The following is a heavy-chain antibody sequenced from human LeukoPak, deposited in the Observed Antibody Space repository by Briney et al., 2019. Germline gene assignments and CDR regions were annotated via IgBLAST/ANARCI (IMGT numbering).Heavy chain of an antibody. V-gene: IGHV1-69*01. CDR1: GGTFSSYA. CDR2: IIPIFGTA. D-gene: IGHD1-26*01. J-gene: IGHJ6*04. Sequence: RGASVKVSCKASGGTFSSYAISWVRQAPGQGLEWMGGIIPIFGTANYAQKFQGRVTITADESTSTAYMELSSLRSEDTAVYYCARGVGGRNYYYGMDVWGKGTTVTVSS. CDR3: ARGVGGRNYYYGMDV.